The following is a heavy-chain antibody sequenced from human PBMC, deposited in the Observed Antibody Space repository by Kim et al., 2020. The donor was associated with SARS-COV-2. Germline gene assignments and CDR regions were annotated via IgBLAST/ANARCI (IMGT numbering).Heavy chain of an antibody. CDR3: AKEKSPDAFDI. CDR1: GFTFSSYA. CDR2: ISYDGSNK. V-gene: IGHV3-30-3*01. J-gene: IGHJ3*02. Sequence: GGSLRLSCAASGFTFSSYAMHWVRQAPGKGLEWVALISYDGSNKYYADSMKGRFTISRDNSKNTLYLQMDSLRTEDTSVFYCAKEKSPDAFDIWGQGTMVTVSS.